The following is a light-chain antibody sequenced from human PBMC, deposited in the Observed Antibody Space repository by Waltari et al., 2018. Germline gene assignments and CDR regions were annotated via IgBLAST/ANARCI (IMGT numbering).Light chain of an antibody. CDR3: QQSYSTAPET. J-gene: IGKJ1*01. Sequence: DIQMTQSPSSLSASVGDRVTITCRASQSISNYLNWYQQKPGKVPKLLIYAASTLHSWVPSRFSGSGSGTEFTLTISSLQVEDFATYYCQQSYSTAPETFGQGTRVDMK. V-gene: IGKV1-39*01. CDR1: QSISNY. CDR2: AAS.